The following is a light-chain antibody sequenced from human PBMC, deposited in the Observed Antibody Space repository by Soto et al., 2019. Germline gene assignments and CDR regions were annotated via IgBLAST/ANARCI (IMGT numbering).Light chain of an antibody. CDR2: WAS. V-gene: IGKV4-1*01. Sequence: DIVMTQSPDSLAVSLGERATLDCKSSQSLLSRSNNRNYLAWYQQKPGQPPKLLISWASTRESGVPDRFSGSGSATDFTLTISSLQAEDVAVYYCQQYHSTPRTFGQGTKLEI. CDR3: QQYHSTPRT. J-gene: IGKJ2*02. CDR1: QSLLSRSNNRNY.